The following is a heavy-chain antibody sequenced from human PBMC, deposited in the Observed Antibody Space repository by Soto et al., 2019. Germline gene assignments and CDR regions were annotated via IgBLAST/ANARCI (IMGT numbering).Heavy chain of an antibody. CDR1: GFTFSSYA. CDR3: AKDRGWYESYIDY. D-gene: IGHD6-19*01. CDR2: ISGSGGST. V-gene: IGHV3-23*01. J-gene: IGHJ4*02. Sequence: GGSLRLSCAASGFTFSSYAMSWVRQAPGKGLEWVSAISGSGGSTYYADSVKGRFTISRDNSKNTLYLQMTSLRAEDTAVNYCAKDRGWYESYIDYWGQGTLVTVSS.